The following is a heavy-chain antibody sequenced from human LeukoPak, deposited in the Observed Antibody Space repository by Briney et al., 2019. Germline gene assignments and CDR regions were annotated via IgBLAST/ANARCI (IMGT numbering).Heavy chain of an antibody. CDR3: ARADSSSWYQSPYYYYYMDV. D-gene: IGHD6-13*01. V-gene: IGHV4-59*11. CDR1: GGSISSHY. CDR2: IYYSGST. Sequence: SETLSLTCTVSGGSISSHYWSWIRQPPGKGLEWIGYIYYSGSTNYNPSLKSRVTISVDTSKNQFSLKLSSVTAADTAVYYCARADSSSWYQSPYYYYYMDVWGKGTTVTVSS. J-gene: IGHJ6*03.